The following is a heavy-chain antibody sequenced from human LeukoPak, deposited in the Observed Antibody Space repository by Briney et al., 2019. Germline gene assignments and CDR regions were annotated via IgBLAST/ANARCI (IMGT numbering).Heavy chain of an antibody. Sequence: SVTVSCTASGGTFSSYAISWVRQAPGQGLEWMGGIIPIFGTANYAQKFQGRVTITADESTSTAYMELSSLRSEDTAVYYCARDLWDIVVVPAAASADSYYGMDVWGQGTTVTVSS. V-gene: IGHV1-69*13. CDR2: IIPIFGTA. CDR1: GGTFSSYA. J-gene: IGHJ6*02. D-gene: IGHD2-2*01. CDR3: ARDLWDIVVVPAAASADSYYGMDV.